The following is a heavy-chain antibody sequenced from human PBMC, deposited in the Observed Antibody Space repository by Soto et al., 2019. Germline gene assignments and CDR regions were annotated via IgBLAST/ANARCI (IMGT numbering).Heavy chain of an antibody. D-gene: IGHD6-6*01. V-gene: IGHV1-2*04. J-gene: IGHJ1*01. CDR2: INPTTGGT. CDR3: ASDRGSSPHNSYER. Sequence: AAVKVSCTDSGFIFTGYYMHWVRHDPGQGPEWMGCINPTTGGTTFERKFQGWVTMTRDTSINTAYMEVSSLKCSYTAVYFCASDRGSSPHNSYERRGQ. CDR1: GFIFTGYY.